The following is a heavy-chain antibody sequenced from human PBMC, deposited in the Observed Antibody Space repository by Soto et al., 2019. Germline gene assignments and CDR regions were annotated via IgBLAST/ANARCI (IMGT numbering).Heavy chain of an antibody. CDR3: AALIYYDSSGYHSHPFDY. D-gene: IGHD3-22*01. J-gene: IGHJ4*02. CDR2: IYYSGST. V-gene: IGHV4-31*03. Sequence: PSETLSLTCTVSGGSISSGGDYWSWIRQHPGKGLEWIGYIYYSGSTYYNPSLKSRVTISVDTSKNQFSLKLSSVTAADTAVYYCAALIYYDSSGYHSHPFDYWGQGTLVTVSS. CDR1: GGSISSGGDY.